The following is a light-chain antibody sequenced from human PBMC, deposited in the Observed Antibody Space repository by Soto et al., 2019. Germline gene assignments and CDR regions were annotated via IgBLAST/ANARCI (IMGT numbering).Light chain of an antibody. CDR3: QQYYNWTRT. J-gene: IGKJ5*01. Sequence: IVMTQSPATLSLSPGERATLSCRAGQNIHTNLAWYQQKPGQAPRLLFYGASTGATGLPARFSGSVSGTEGTLTINSLKAEDGAVYYGQQYYNWTRTFGQGTRLEIK. CDR2: GAS. V-gene: IGKV3-15*01. CDR1: QNIHTN.